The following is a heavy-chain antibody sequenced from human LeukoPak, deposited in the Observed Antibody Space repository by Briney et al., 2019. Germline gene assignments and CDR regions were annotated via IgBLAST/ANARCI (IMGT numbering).Heavy chain of an antibody. J-gene: IGHJ4*02. D-gene: IGHD3-22*01. V-gene: IGHV3-73*01. CDR3: ANLVVITYG. Sequence: GGSLRLSCAASGFTFSGSAMHWVRQASGKGLEWVGRIRSKANSYATAYAASVKGRFTISRDDSKNTAYLQMNSLRAEDTAVYYCANLVVITYGWGQGTLVTVSS. CDR2: IRSKANSYAT. CDR1: GFTFSGSA.